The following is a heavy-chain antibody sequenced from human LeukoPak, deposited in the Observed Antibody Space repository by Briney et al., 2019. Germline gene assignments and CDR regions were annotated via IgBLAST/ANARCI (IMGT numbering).Heavy chain of an antibody. J-gene: IGHJ4*02. V-gene: IGHV3-30*18. CDR2: ISYDGSNK. CDR1: GFTFSSYG. Sequence: GGSLRLSCAASGFTFSSYGMHWVRQAPGKGLEWVAVISYDGSNKYYADSVKGRFTISRDNSKNTLYLQMNSLRAEDTAVYYCAKPGGAVVTGFDYWGQGTLVTVSS. D-gene: IGHD4-23*01. CDR3: AKPGGAVVTGFDY.